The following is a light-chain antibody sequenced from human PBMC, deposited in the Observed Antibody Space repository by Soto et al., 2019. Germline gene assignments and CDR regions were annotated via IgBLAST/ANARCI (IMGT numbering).Light chain of an antibody. CDR2: DTS. CDR1: QSVSTY. J-gene: IGKJ5*01. V-gene: IGKV3-11*01. CDR3: QQRSTWPLIT. Sequence: EIVLTQSPATLSLSPGERATLSCGASQSVSTYLAWYQQKPGLAPRLLIYDTSNRATGIPARFSGSGSGTDFTLTISSLEPEDFAVYYCQQRSTWPLITFGQGTRLEI.